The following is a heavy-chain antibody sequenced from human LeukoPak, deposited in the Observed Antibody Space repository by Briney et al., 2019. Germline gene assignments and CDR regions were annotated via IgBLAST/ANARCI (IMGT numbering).Heavy chain of an antibody. V-gene: IGHV3-30*04. CDR3: ARRGPIGERITMIVVVNGENYFDY. CDR1: GFTFSSYA. CDR2: ISYDGSNK. J-gene: IGHJ4*02. Sequence: PGGSLRLSCAASGFTFSSYAMHWVRQAPGKGLEWMSVISYDGSNKYFAESVKGRFTISRDNSKNTLYLQMNSLRAEDTAVYYCARRGPIGERITMIVVVNGENYFDYWGQGTLVTVSS. D-gene: IGHD3-22*01.